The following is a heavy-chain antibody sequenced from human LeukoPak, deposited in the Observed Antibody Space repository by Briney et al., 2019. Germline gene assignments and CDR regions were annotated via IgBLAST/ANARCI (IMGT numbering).Heavy chain of an antibody. CDR2: INPSGGST. CDR3: SGRHDYGDYVGYFDY. V-gene: IGHV1-46*01. J-gene: IGHJ4*02. Sequence: ASVKVSCKASGYTFTSYYMHWVRQAPGQGLEWMGIINPSGGSTSYAQKFQGRVTMTRDTSTSTVYMELSSLRSEDTAVYYCSGRHDYGDYVGYFDYWGQGTLVTVSS. D-gene: IGHD4-17*01. CDR1: GYTFTSYY.